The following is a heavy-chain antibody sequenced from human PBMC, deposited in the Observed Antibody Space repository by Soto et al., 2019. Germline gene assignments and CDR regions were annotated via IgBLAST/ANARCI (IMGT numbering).Heavy chain of an antibody. J-gene: IGHJ4*02. D-gene: IGHD4-17*01. Sequence: SETLSLTCTVSGGSISSGGYYWSWIRQHPGKGLEWIGYIYYSGSTYYNPSLKSRVTISVDTSKNQFSLKLSSVTAADTAVYYCARDSFEGHDYLFDYWGQGTLVTAPQ. V-gene: IGHV4-31*03. CDR3: ARDSFEGHDYLFDY. CDR2: IYYSGST. CDR1: GGSISSGGYY.